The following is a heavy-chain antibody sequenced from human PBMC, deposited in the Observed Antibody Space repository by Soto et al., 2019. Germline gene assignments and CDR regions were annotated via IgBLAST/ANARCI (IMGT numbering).Heavy chain of an antibody. CDR2: IIPIFGTA. Sequence: SVKVSCKASGGTFSSYAISWVRQAPGQGLEWMGGIIPIFGTANYAQKFQGRVTITADESTSTAYMELSSLRSEDTAVYYCARDLSTIFGVVPLSNWFDPWGQGTLVTVSS. J-gene: IGHJ5*02. CDR3: ARDLSTIFGVVPLSNWFDP. V-gene: IGHV1-69*13. D-gene: IGHD3-3*01. CDR1: GGTFSSYA.